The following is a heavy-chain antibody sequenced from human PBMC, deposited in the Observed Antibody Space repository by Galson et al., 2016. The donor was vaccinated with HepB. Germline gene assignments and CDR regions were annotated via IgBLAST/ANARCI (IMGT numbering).Heavy chain of an antibody. CDR3: AREYTFDHYFDY. CDR1: GGSVRSPSYY. Sequence: LSLTCTVSGGSVRSPSYYWTWIRQPPGKGLEWIGYVYYNGGTNYNPSLKSRVTISLDTSKKHFSLQLTSVTAADTAVYYCAREYTFDHYFDYGGQGTLVTVSS. J-gene: IGHJ4*02. V-gene: IGHV4-61*03. CDR2: VYYNGGT. D-gene: IGHD3-9*01.